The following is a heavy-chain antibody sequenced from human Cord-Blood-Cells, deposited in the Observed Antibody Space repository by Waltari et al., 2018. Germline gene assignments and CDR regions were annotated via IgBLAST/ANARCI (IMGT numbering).Heavy chain of an antibody. V-gene: IGHV1-24*01. D-gene: IGHD2-21*02. CDR3: ATGLVRYCGGDCYSAFDI. CDR2: FDPEDGET. Sequence: QVQLVQSGAEVKKPGASVKVSCQVSGYNLPEFSMHWVRQAPGKGLEWMGGFDPEDGETIYAQKFQGRVTMTEDTSTDTAYMELSSLRSEDTAVYYCATGLVRYCGGDCYSAFDIWGQGTMVTVSS. CDR1: GYNLPEFS. J-gene: IGHJ3*02.